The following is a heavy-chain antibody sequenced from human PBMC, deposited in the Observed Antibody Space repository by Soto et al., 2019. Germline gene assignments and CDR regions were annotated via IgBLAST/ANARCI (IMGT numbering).Heavy chain of an antibody. CDR2: ISSGGDNT. D-gene: IGHD4-4*01. V-gene: IGHV3-23*01. J-gene: IGHJ4*02. CDR1: GFTFRNYA. Sequence: EVQLLESGGDLVQPGGSLRLSCAASGFTFRNYAMTWVRQAPGKGLEWVSSISSGGDNTWYADSVKGRFTISRDNSRDTLYGQKNPMRGDNTPIFYCAKVQLKHINYGGGSFFDSGGRGPLSPVPS. CDR3: AKVQLKHINYGGGSFFDS.